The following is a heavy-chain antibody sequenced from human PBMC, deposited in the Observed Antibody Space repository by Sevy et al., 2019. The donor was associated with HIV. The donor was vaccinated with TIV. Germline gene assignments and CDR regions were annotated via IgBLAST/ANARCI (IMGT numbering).Heavy chain of an antibody. CDR2: ISWNSGSI. D-gene: IGHD3-22*01. CDR3: ATTGYDSSGYYGGPFDY. V-gene: IGHV3-9*01. J-gene: IGHJ4*02. CDR1: GFTFDDYA. Sequence: GGSLRLSCAASGFTFDDYAMHWVRQAPGKGLEWVSGISWNSGSIGYADSVKGRFTISRDNAKNTLYLQMNSLRAEDTALYYCATTGYDSSGYYGGPFDYWGQGTLVTVSS.